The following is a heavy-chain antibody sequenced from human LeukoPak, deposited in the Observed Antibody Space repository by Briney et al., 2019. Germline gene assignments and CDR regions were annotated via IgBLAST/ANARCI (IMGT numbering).Heavy chain of an antibody. CDR2: IYYSGST. CDR1: GGSISSSSYY. CDR3: ARGRSYYDSSGYPYYFDY. J-gene: IGHJ4*02. Sequence: SETLSLTCTVSGGSISSSSYYWGWIRQPPGKGLEWIGSIYYSGSTYYNPSLKSRVTISVDTSKNQFSLKLSSVTAADTAVYYCARGRSYYDSSGYPYYFDYWAREPWSPSPQ. D-gene: IGHD3-22*01. V-gene: IGHV4-39*07.